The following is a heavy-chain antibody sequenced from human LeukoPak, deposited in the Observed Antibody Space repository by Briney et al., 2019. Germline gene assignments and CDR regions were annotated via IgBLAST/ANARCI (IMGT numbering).Heavy chain of an antibody. J-gene: IGHJ4*02. V-gene: IGHV3-48*01. CDR3: ASGLGYCSGGSCYVGY. Sequence: GGSLRLSCAASGFTLSNYHMNWVRQAPGKGLEWISYISARSSAIYYADSVKGRFTISRDNARDSLYLQMSSLRAEDTAVYYCASGLGYCSGGSCYVGYWGQGTLVTVSS. CDR1: GFTLSNYH. D-gene: IGHD2-15*01. CDR2: ISARSSAI.